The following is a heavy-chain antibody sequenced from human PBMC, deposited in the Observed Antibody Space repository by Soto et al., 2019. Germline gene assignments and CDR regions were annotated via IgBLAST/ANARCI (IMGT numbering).Heavy chain of an antibody. CDR1: GGCFSGYY. V-gene: IGHV4-34*01. CDR2: INHSGST. CDR3: ARGPHRNAFWSGYVGNGYYYYGMDV. J-gene: IGHJ6*02. D-gene: IGHD3-3*01. Sequence: QVQLQQWGAGLLKPSEALSLTCAVYGGCFSGYYWSWIRQPPGKGLEWIGEINHSGSTNYNPSLKSRVTISVDTSKNQFSLKLSSVTAADTAVYYCARGPHRNAFWSGYVGNGYYYYGMDVWGQGTTVTVSS.